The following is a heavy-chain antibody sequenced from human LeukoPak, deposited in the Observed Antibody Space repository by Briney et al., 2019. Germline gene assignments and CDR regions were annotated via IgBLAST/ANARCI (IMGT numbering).Heavy chain of an antibody. D-gene: IGHD6-19*01. CDR1: GGSISSYY. V-gene: IGHV4-59*01. CDR3: ARASSGYSSMTVDY. J-gene: IGHJ4*02. CDR2: IYYSGST. Sequence: PSETLSLTCTVSGGSISSYYWSWIRQPPGKGLEWIGYIYYSGSTNYNPSLKSRVTISIDTSKNQFSLKLSSVTAADTAVYYCARASSGYSSMTVDYWGQGTLVTVSS.